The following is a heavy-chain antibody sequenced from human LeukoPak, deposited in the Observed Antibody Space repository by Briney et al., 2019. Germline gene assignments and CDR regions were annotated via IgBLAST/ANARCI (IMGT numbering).Heavy chain of an antibody. V-gene: IGHV3-53*01. CDR2: IYSGGST. J-gene: IGHJ4*02. Sequence: PGGSLRLSCAASGFTVSSNYMSWVRRAPGKGLEWGSVIYSGGSTYYADSVKGRFTISRDNSKNTLYLQMNSLRAEDTAVYYCARDPYDFWSGTPQGYFDYWGQGTLVTVSS. CDR1: GFTVSSNY. D-gene: IGHD3-3*01. CDR3: ARDPYDFWSGTPQGYFDY.